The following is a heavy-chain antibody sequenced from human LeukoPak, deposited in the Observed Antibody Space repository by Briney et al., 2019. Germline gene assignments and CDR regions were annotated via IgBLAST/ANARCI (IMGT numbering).Heavy chain of an antibody. CDR3: ARESSIFGVVDHPHWYFDL. J-gene: IGHJ2*01. CDR1: GGTFSSYA. D-gene: IGHD3-3*01. V-gene: IGHV1-69*13. CDR2: IIPIFGTA. Sequence: ASVKVSCKASGGTFSSYAISWVRQAPGQGLEWMGGIIPIFGTANYAQKFQGRVTITADESTSTAYMELSSLRSEDTAVYYCARESSIFGVVDHPHWYFDLWGRGTLVTVSS.